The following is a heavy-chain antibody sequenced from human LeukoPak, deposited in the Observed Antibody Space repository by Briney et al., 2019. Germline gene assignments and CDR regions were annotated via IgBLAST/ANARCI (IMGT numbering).Heavy chain of an antibody. Sequence: SETLSLTCTVPGGSISSGGYYWSWIRQPPGKGLEWIGYIYHSGSTYYNPSLKSRVTISVDRSKNQFSLKLSSVTAADTAVYYCARDGGYSSGWSDYWGQGTLVTVSS. V-gene: IGHV4-30-2*01. J-gene: IGHJ4*02. CDR3: ARDGGYSSGWSDY. D-gene: IGHD6-19*01. CDR2: IYHSGST. CDR1: GGSISSGGYY.